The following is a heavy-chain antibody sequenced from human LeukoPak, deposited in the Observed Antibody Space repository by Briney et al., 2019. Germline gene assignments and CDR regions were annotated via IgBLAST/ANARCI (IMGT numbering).Heavy chain of an antibody. CDR1: GFTFSSYW. CDR3: ARGITMVRGVIPYYYYGMDV. Sequence: AGGSLRLSCAAAGFTFSSYWMSWVRQAPGKGLEWVANIKQDGSGKYYVDSVKGRFTISRDNAKNSLYLQMNSLRAEDTAVYYCARGITMVRGVIPYYYYGMDVWGQGTTVTVSS. J-gene: IGHJ6*02. D-gene: IGHD3-10*01. CDR2: IKQDGSGK. V-gene: IGHV3-7*01.